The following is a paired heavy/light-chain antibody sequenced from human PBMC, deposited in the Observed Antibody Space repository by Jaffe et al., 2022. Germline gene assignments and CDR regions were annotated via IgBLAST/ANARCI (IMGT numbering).Light chain of an antibody. Sequence: SYELTQPPSVSVSPGQTARITCSGDALPKKYAYWYQQKSGQAPVLVIYEDSKRPSGIPERFSGSSSGTMATLTISGAQVEDEADYYCYSTDSSGNHRGVFGGGTKLTVL. CDR2: EDS. CDR1: ALPKKY. CDR3: YSTDSSGNHRGV. J-gene: IGLJ3*02. V-gene: IGLV3-10*01.
Heavy chain of an antibody. CDR3: AKDGSLWFGELSSFYYYMDV. Sequence: QVQLVESGGGVVQPGGSLRLSCAASGFTFSSYGMHWVRQAPGKGLEWVAFIRYDGSNKYYADSVKGRFTISRDNSKNTLYLQMNSLRAEDTAVYYCAKDGSLWFGELSSFYYYMDVWGKGTTVTVSS. V-gene: IGHV3-30*02. J-gene: IGHJ6*03. CDR2: IRYDGSNK. CDR1: GFTFSSYG. D-gene: IGHD3-10*01.